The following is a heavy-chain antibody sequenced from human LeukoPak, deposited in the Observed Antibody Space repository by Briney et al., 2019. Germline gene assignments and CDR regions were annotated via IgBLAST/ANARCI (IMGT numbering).Heavy chain of an antibody. Sequence: GGSLRLSCGASGFTFSTYGMQCVRQAPGKGLEWVSVIYNGGNTYYADSVKGRFSISRDNSKNTLYLQMNSLSAEDTALYYCARDGGRIVGVTEGWYLDLWGRGTLVTVSS. J-gene: IGHJ2*01. D-gene: IGHD1-26*01. CDR3: ARDGGRIVGVTEGWYLDL. V-gene: IGHV3-66*01. CDR1: GFTFSTYG. CDR2: IYNGGNT.